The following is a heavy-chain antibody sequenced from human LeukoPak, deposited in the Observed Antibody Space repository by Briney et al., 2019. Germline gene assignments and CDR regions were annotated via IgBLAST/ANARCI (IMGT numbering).Heavy chain of an antibody. V-gene: IGHV1-2*02. Sequence: WASVKVSCKASGYTFTAYYTHWVRQAPGQGLEWVGWINPHSGGTNYAQKFQGRVTMSRDTSISTAYMELSRLRSDDTAVYYCARATGDANYFYYYLDVWGKGTTVTVSS. CDR1: GYTFTAYY. J-gene: IGHJ6*03. CDR2: INPHSGGT. CDR3: ARATGDANYFYYYLDV. D-gene: IGHD7-27*01.